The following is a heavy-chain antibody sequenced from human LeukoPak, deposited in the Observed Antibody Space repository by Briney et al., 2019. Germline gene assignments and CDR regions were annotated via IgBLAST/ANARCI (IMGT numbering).Heavy chain of an antibody. Sequence: PSETLSLTCAVYGGSFSGYYWSWIRQPPGKGLEWIGEINHSGSTNYNPSLKSRVTISVDTSKNQFSLKLSSVTDADTAVYYCAREYSSWEGYYYYYYMDVWGKGTTVTVSS. CDR1: GGSFSGYY. CDR3: AREYSSWEGYYYYYYMDV. V-gene: IGHV4-34*01. CDR2: INHSGST. J-gene: IGHJ6*03. D-gene: IGHD6-6*01.